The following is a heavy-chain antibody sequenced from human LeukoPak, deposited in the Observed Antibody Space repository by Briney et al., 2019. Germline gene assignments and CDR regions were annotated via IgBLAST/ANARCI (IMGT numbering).Heavy chain of an antibody. D-gene: IGHD4-17*01. V-gene: IGHV3-30*02. CDR1: GFTFSSYG. J-gene: IGHJ6*02. CDR3: AKEGTSDYGDSGGMDV. Sequence: GGSLRLSCAASGFTFSSYGMHWVRQAPGKGLEWVAVIWYDGSNKYYADSVKGRFTISRDNSKNTLYLQMNSLRAEDTAVYYCAKEGTSDYGDSGGMDVWGQGTTVTVSS. CDR2: IWYDGSNK.